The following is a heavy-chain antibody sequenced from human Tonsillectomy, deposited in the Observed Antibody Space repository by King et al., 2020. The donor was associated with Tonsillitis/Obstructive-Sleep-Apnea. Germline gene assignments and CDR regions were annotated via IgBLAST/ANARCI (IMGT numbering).Heavy chain of an antibody. D-gene: IGHD6-19*01. CDR2: INPNSGGT. Sequence: QLVQSGAEVKKPGASVKVSCKASGYTFTGYYMHWVRQAPGQGLEWMGWINPNSGGTNYAQKFQGRVSMTRDTSISTAYMELSRLSSDDTAVFYCARDGQWLVHSRYYFDCWGQGTLVTVSS. CDR1: GYTFTGYY. CDR3: ARDGQWLVHSRYYFDC. V-gene: IGHV1-2*02. J-gene: IGHJ4*02.